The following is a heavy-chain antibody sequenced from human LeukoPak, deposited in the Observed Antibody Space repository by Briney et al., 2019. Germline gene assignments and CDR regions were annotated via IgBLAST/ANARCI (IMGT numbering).Heavy chain of an antibody. CDR1: GYSISSGYY. CDR3: ARGYSYGYSDALDI. V-gene: IGHV4-38-2*01. Sequence: SETLSLTCAVSGYSISSGYYWGWIRQSPGKGLEWIGNIYHSGSTYYNPSLKSRVTISVDTSKNQFSLKLSSVTAADTAVYYCARGYSYGYSDALDIWGHGTMVTVSS. D-gene: IGHD5-18*01. CDR2: IYHSGST. J-gene: IGHJ3*02.